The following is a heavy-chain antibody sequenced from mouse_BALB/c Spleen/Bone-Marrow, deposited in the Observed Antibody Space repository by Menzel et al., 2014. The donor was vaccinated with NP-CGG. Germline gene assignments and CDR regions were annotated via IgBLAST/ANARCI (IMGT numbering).Heavy chain of an antibody. CDR3: TRRGGWYFDV. CDR2: IRLKSNNYAT. CDR1: GFTFSNYW. V-gene: IGHV6-6*02. J-gene: IGHJ1*01. Sequence: EVMLVESGGGLVQPGGSMKLSCVASGFTFSNYWMNWVRRSPEKGLEWVAEIRLKSNNYATHYAESVKGRFTISRDDSKSSVYLQINNLRAEDTGIYYCTRRGGWYFDVWGAGTTVTVSS.